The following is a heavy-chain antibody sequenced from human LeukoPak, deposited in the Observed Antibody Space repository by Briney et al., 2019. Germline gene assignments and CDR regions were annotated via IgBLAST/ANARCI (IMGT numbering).Heavy chain of an antibody. D-gene: IGHD3-16*02. V-gene: IGHV3-30-3*01. CDR3: ARDGRDLEGLSYYFAY. CDR2: ISYDGSNK. CDR1: GFTFSSYA. J-gene: IGHJ4*02. Sequence: GGSLRLSCAASGFTFSSYAMHWVRQAPGKGLEWVAVISYDGSNKYYADSVKGRFTISRDNSKNTLYLQMNSLRAEDTAVYYCARDGRDLEGLSYYFAYWGQGTLVTVSS.